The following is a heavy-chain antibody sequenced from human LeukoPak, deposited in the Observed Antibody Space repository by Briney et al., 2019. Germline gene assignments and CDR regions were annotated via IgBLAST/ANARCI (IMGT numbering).Heavy chain of an antibody. CDR3: ARVMPRVTIFGVVIPRSPFDY. CDR2: IYYSGST. D-gene: IGHD3-3*01. J-gene: IGHJ4*02. V-gene: IGHV4-59*01. Sequence: PSETLSLTCTVSGGAISSFYWSWIRQPPGKGLEWIGYIYYSGSTNYNPSLKSRVTISVDTSKNQFSLKLSSVTAADTAVYYCARVMPRVTIFGVVIPRSPFDYWGQGTLVTVSS. CDR1: GGAISSFY.